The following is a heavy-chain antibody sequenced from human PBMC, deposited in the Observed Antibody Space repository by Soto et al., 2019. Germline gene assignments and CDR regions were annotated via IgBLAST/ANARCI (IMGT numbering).Heavy chain of an antibody. CDR1: GGSISSYY. J-gene: IGHJ6*03. CDR3: ARLNIVVVPAAYYYYMDV. V-gene: IGHV4-59*01. D-gene: IGHD2-2*01. CDR2: IYYSGST. Sequence: PSETLSLTCTVSGGSISSYYWSWIRQPPGKGLEWIGYIYYSGSTNYNPSLKSRVTISVDTSKNQFSLKLSSVTAADTAVYYCARLNIVVVPAAYYYYMDVWGKGTTVTVSS.